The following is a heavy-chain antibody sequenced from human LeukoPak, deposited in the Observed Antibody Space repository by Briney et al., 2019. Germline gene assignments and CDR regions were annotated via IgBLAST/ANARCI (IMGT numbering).Heavy chain of an antibody. Sequence: GASVKVSCKASGYTFTGYYMHWVRQAPGQGLEWIGWINPKNGGTNYAQKFRDRVTMTRDTSISTAYMELSRLTSDDTAVYYCARDQNFHDSGGYYGIDCWGQGTLVTVSS. D-gene: IGHD3-22*01. CDR1: GYTFTGYY. V-gene: IGHV1-2*02. J-gene: IGHJ1*01. CDR2: INPKNGGT. CDR3: ARDQNFHDSGGYYGIDC.